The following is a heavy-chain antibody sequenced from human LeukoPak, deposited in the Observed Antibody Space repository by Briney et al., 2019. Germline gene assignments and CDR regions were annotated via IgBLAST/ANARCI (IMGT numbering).Heavy chain of an antibody. Sequence: PSETLSLTCTVSGGSISSSSYYWGWIRQPPGKGLEWIGSIYHSGSTYYNPSLKSRVTISVHTSKNQFSLKLSSVTAADTAVYYCARLTGYSSESWFDPWGQGTLVTVSS. CDR1: GGSISSSSYY. V-gene: IGHV4-39*07. D-gene: IGHD3-9*01. CDR2: IYHSGST. J-gene: IGHJ5*02. CDR3: ARLTGYSSESWFDP.